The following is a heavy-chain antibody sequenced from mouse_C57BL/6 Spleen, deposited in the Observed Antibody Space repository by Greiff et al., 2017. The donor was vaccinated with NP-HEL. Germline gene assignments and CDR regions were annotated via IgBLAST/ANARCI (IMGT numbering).Heavy chain of an antibody. CDR3: AQLGVAY. Sequence: EVQLQQSVAELVRPGASVTLSCTASGFNFKNTYMHWVKQRPEQGLEWIGRIDPANGNTKYAPKFQGKATITADTSSNTAYLQLSSLTSEDTAIYYCAQLGVAYWGQGTLVTVSA. V-gene: IGHV14-3*01. D-gene: IGHD4-1*02. CDR1: GFNFKNTY. CDR2: IDPANGNT. J-gene: IGHJ3*01.